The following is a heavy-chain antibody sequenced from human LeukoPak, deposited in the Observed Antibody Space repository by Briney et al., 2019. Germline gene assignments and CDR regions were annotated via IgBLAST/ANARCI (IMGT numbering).Heavy chain of an antibody. J-gene: IGHJ4*02. CDR3: TRGALRGVFDY. CDR2: IYPGDSDT. CDR1: GYSFSSYW. V-gene: IGHV5-51*01. D-gene: IGHD4-17*01. Sequence: GESLKISCKGSGYSFSSYWIGWVRQMPGKGLEWMGIIYPGDSDTRYSPSFQGQVTISADRSITTAYVQWSSLQASDTAMYYCTRGALRGVFDYWGQGTLVTVSS.